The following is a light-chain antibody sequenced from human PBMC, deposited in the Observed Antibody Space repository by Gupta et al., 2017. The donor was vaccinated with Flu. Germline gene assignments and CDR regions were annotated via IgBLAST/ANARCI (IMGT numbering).Light chain of an antibody. Sequence: IHMTQSPSSLSASVGDRVSITCLASQGIRNDLGWYQQKPGKAPKLLIDAASSLQSGVPSRFSGSGSGTDFTLTISSLQPEDSATYYCQQYNTYPRTCGEGTKVEIK. V-gene: IGKV1-6*01. CDR1: QGIRND. J-gene: IGKJ4*02. CDR3: QQYNTYPRT. CDR2: AAS.